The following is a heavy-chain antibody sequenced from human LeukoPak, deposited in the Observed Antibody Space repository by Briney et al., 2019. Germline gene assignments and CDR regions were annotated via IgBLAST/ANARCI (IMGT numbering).Heavy chain of an antibody. J-gene: IGHJ4*02. Sequence: GGSLRLSCAASGFTFSSYGMHWVRQAPGKGLEWVAVISYDGSNKYYADSVKGRITISRDNSKNTLYLQMNSLRAEDTAVYYCARGGDSSGYRIDYWGQGTLVTVSS. V-gene: IGHV3-30*19. CDR3: ARGGDSSGYRIDY. D-gene: IGHD3-22*01. CDR2: ISYDGSNK. CDR1: GFTFSSYG.